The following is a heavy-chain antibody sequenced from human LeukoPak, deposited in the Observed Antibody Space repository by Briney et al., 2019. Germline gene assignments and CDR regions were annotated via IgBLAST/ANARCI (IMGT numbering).Heavy chain of an antibody. CDR2: ISYDGSNK. CDR3: ARDLEVFRRELPFYYYYYGMDV. D-gene: IGHD1-26*01. Sequence: GRSLRLSCAASGFTFSSYAMHWVRQAPGKGLEWVAVISYDGSNKYYADSVQGRFTISRDNSKNTLYLQMNSLRAEDTAVYYCARDLEVFRRELPFYYYYYGMDVWGQGTTVTVSS. V-gene: IGHV3-30-3*01. CDR1: GFTFSSYA. J-gene: IGHJ6*02.